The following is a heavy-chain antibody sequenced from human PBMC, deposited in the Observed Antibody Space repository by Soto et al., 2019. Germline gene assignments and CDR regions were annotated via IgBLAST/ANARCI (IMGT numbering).Heavy chain of an antibody. J-gene: IGHJ3*02. CDR3: ARLGVAARAENAFDI. V-gene: IGHV1-69*01. CDR1: GGTFSSYA. Sequence: QVQLVQSGAEVKKPGSSVKVSCKASGGTFSSYAISWVRQAPGQGLEWMGGIIPIFGTANYAQKFQGRVTITPDESTSTAYMELSSVRSEDTAVYYCARLGVAARAENAFDIWGQGTMVTLSS. D-gene: IGHD2-15*01. CDR2: IIPIFGTA.